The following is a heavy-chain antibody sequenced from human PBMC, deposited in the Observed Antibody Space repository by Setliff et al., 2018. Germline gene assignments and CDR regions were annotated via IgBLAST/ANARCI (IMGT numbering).Heavy chain of an antibody. CDR1: GFMFSTYG. J-gene: IGHJ4*02. CDR3: ARSSTPSVVLAADFDY. CDR2: ISGYTGDT. D-gene: IGHD2-21*01. V-gene: IGHV1-18*01. Sequence: ASVKVSCKTSGFMFSTYGLSWVRQAPGQGPEWIGCISGYTGDTNYAPKFQDRVTLTIDPSSTTAYMELRSLKSDDTAFYYCARSSTPSVVLAADFDYWGQGTLVTVSS.